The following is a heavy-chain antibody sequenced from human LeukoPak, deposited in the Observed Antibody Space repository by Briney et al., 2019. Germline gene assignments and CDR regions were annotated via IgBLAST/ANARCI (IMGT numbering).Heavy chain of an antibody. CDR3: AKARGYSYANEFHLEY. Sequence: GGSLRLSCAASGFTFSNFAMSWVRQAPGKGLEWVSAIRASGENTFYIDSVKGRFAISRDNSKNTLYLQMNSLRAGDTAIYYCAKARGYSYANEFHLEYWGQGTLVTVSS. CDR1: GFTFSNFA. CDR2: IRASGENT. D-gene: IGHD5-18*01. V-gene: IGHV3-23*01. J-gene: IGHJ4*02.